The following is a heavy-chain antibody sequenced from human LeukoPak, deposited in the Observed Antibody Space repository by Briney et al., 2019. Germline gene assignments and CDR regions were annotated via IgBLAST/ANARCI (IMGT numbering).Heavy chain of an antibody. V-gene: IGHV3-64D*09. CDR1: GFTFSRYG. CDR3: VNPGWYYDSSGYSYYYGMDV. J-gene: IGHJ6*02. D-gene: IGHD3-22*01. Sequence: GGSLRLSCSASGFTFSRYGMHWVRQAPGKGLEYVSAIVSNGDSTYYADSVKGRFTISRDNTKNTLYLQMSSLRPDDTAVYYCVNPGWYYDSSGYSYYYGMDVWGQGTTVTVSS. CDR2: IVSNGDST.